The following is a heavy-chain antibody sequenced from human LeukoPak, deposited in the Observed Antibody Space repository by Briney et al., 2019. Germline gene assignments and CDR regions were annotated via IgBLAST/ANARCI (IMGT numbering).Heavy chain of an antibody. V-gene: IGHV4-39*01. CDR3: ASYNCGGDCYSPYYYYYGMDV. D-gene: IGHD2-21*02. CDR2: IYYSRST. Sequence: SETLSLTCTVSGGSISSSSYYWVWLRQPPGKGLEWIVSIYYSRSTYYNPSLKSRVTISVDMSKNQFSLKLSSVTAADTAVYYCASYNCGGDCYSPYYYYYGMDVWGQGTTVTVSS. CDR1: GGSISSSSYY. J-gene: IGHJ6*02.